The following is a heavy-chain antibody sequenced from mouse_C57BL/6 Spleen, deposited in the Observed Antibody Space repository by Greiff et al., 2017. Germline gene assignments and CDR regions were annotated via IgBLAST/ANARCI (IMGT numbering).Heavy chain of an antibody. CDR2: IYPGDGDT. J-gene: IGHJ4*01. CDR1: GYAFSSSW. D-gene: IGHD1-1*01. Sequence: VKLMESGPELVKPGASVKISCKASGYAFSSSWMNWVKQRPGQGLEWIGRIYPGDGDTKYNGKFKGKATLTADKSSSTAYMQLSSLTSEDSAVYYCARDYGSSYDAMDYWGQGTSVTVSS. CDR3: ARDYGSSYDAMDY. V-gene: IGHV1-82*01.